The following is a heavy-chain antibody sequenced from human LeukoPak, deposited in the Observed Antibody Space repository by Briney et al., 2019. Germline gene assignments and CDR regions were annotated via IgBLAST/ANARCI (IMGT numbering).Heavy chain of an antibody. CDR3: ARGLWGLVTSYYFDY. CDR1: GGSFSGYY. CDR2: INHSGST. J-gene: IGHJ4*02. V-gene: IGHV4-34*01. D-gene: IGHD3-9*01. Sequence: SETLSLTCAVYGGSFSGYYWSWLRQPPGKGLEWIGEINHSGSTNYNPSLKSRVTISVDTSKNQFSLKLSSVTAADTAVYYCARGLWGLVTSYYFDYWGQGTLVTVSS.